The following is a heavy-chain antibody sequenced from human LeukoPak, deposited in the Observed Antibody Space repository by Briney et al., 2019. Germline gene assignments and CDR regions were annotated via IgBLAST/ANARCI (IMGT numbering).Heavy chain of an antibody. CDR2: INPNNGGI. D-gene: IGHD3-22*01. V-gene: IGHV1-2*02. Sequence: ASVKVSCKASGYTSTDYYIHWVRQAPGQVLEWMGWINPNNGGILYAQNFQGRVAMTRDTSITTAYMELRWLRSDDTAVYYCARLEAAADFYYYYDSSGFDYWGQGTLVTVSS. J-gene: IGHJ4*02. CDR1: GYTSTDYY. CDR3: ARLEAAADFYYYYDSSGFDY.